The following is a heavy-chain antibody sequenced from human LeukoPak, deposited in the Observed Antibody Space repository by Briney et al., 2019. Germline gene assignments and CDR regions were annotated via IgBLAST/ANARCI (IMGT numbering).Heavy chain of an antibody. J-gene: IGHJ6*03. Sequence: PGGSLRLSCAASGFSLSSYAMSWVRQAPGKGLEWVASISGSGDDAYIADSVKGRFTISRDNSKKTLLLQMTSLRDGDTAVYCCARSLRQCTSTSCSLYYYMDVWGKGTTVTVSS. CDR3: ARSLRQCTSTSCSLYYYMDV. V-gene: IGHV3-23*01. CDR2: ISGSGDDA. D-gene: IGHD2-2*01. CDR1: GFSLSSYA.